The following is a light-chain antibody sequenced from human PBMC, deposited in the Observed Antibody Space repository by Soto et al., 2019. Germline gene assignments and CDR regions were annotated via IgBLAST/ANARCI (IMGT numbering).Light chain of an antibody. V-gene: IGKV3-11*01. J-gene: IGKJ4*01. CDR1: QNIRNY. CDR3: QQRSNWLLA. CDR2: DAF. Sequence: EIVLTQSPATLSLSPGERATLSCRASQNIRNYLAWYQQKPGQAPRLLIYDAFNRATGIPIRFSGSGSGTDFTITISRLAPEDFAVYYCQQRSNWLLAFGGGTRVEIK.